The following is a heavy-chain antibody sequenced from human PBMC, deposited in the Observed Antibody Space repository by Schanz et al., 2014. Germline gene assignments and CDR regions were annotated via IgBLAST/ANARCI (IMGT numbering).Heavy chain of an antibody. J-gene: IGHJ3*02. V-gene: IGHV3-53*01. Sequence: EVQLMESGGGLIQPGGSLRLSCAASGFTVSSNYMSWVRQAPGKGLEWVAVIYSGGSTFYTDSVKGRFTISRNNSKNTLSLQMNSLIAEDTAVYYCAKCIGWYGRCAFDIWGQGTMVTVSS. CDR3: AKCIGWYGRCAFDI. CDR2: IYSGGST. CDR1: GFTVSSNY. D-gene: IGHD6-19*01.